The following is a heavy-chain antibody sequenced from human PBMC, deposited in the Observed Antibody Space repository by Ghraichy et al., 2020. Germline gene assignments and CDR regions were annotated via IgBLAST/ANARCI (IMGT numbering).Heavy chain of an antibody. Sequence: SETLSLTCTVSGGSISSYYWSWIRQPPGKGLEWIGYIYYSGSTNYNHSLKSRVTISVDTSKNQFSLKLSSVTAADTAVYYCARFAPLGYCSGGSCYSYYGMDVWGQGTTVTVSS. CDR3: ARFAPLGYCSGGSCYSYYGMDV. D-gene: IGHD2-15*01. J-gene: IGHJ6*02. V-gene: IGHV4-59*01. CDR1: GGSISSYY. CDR2: IYYSGST.